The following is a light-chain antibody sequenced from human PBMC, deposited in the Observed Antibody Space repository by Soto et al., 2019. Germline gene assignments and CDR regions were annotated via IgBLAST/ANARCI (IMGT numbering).Light chain of an antibody. V-gene: IGKV3-20*01. J-gene: IGKJ2*02. CDR3: QQYGRSPGT. CDR2: GGS. CDR1: QSVSNTY. Sequence: EIVLTQSPGTLSLSPGERATLSCRASQSVSNTYLAWYQQKPGQAPRLLMYGGSRRATGIPDRFNGSGSGTDFILTLSRLEPEDFAVDFCQQYGRSPGTFGQGTKLELK.